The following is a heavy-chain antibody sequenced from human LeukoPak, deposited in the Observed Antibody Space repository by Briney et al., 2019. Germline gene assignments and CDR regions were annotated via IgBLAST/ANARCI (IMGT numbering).Heavy chain of an antibody. D-gene: IGHD2-2*02. V-gene: IGHV3-30*02. J-gene: IGHJ4*02. CDR3: AKDHCTSTSCYILDS. CDR1: GFTFSTSA. Sequence: GGSLRLSCAASGFTFSTSAMHWVRQAPGKGLEWVAVIWDSGNNQYYADSVKGRFSISRDNSKKMLYLEMFSLRPDDTAVYYCAKDHCTSTSCYILDSWGQGTLVTVSA. CDR2: IWDSGNNQ.